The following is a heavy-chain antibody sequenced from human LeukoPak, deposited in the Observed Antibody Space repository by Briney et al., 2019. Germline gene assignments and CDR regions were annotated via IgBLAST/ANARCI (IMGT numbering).Heavy chain of an antibody. CDR3: AKENTYCGGDCYSSDNWFDP. J-gene: IGHJ5*02. Sequence: GGSLRLSCAASGFTFSSYGMHWVRQAPGKGLEGVAFIRYDGSNKYYADSVKGRFTISRDNSKNTLYLQMNSLRAEDTAVYYCAKENTYCGGDCYSSDNWFDPWGQGTLVTVSS. D-gene: IGHD2-21*02. V-gene: IGHV3-30*02. CDR2: IRYDGSNK. CDR1: GFTFSSYG.